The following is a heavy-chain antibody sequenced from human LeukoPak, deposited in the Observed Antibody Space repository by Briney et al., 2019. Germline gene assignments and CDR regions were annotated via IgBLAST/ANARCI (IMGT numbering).Heavy chain of an antibody. CDR1: GFTFSSYS. V-gene: IGHV3-21*01. D-gene: IGHD1-1*01. CDR2: ISSSSSYI. CDR3: ARALTTLTYDGY. J-gene: IGHJ4*02. Sequence: GGSLRLSCAASGFTFSSYSMNGVRQAPGKGLEWVSSISSSSSYIYYAVSVKGRLTISRDNAKNSLYLQMNSLRGEDTAVYYCARALTTLTYDGYWGQGTLVTVSS.